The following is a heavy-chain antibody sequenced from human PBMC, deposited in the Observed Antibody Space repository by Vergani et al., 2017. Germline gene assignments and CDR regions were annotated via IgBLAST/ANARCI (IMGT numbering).Heavy chain of an antibody. CDR3: ATRHPLTAPVMEV. D-gene: IGHD5-18*01. CDR1: GYTFPDHY. Sequence: EVQLVQSGAEVKKPGATLKISRKVSGYTFPDHYMHWVKQAPGKGLEWMGLADPEDGETIYAEKFKGRVTIAADTSTDTAHLELGSLRYVYTAVYYGATRHPLTAPVMEVWGQGTTVIVSS. CDR2: ADPEDGET. V-gene: IGHV1-69-2*01. J-gene: IGHJ6*02.